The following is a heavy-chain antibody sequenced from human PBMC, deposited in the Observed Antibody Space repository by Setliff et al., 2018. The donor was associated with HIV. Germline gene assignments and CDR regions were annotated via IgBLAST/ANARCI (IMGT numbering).Heavy chain of an antibody. CDR3: AREPTGDFWSGYSSRGLDY. J-gene: IGHJ4*02. CDR2: FNPNSGVT. Sequence: ASVKVSCKASGYTFTAYYIHWVRQAPGQGLEWMGRFNPNSGVTSSPQKLQGRVTMTRDTSINTAYMELTRLTSDDTAFYYCAREPTGDFWSGYSSRGLDYWGQGTLVTVSS. CDR1: GYTFTAYY. D-gene: IGHD3-3*01. V-gene: IGHV1-2*06.